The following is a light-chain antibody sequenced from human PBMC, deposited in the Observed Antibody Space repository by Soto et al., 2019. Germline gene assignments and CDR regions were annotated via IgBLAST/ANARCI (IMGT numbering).Light chain of an antibody. CDR2: DVS. CDR1: QSLNGR. Sequence: DIQMTQSPSTLSSSVGDRVTITCRASQSLNGRLAWYQQRPGQAPNLLIYDVSTLETGVPSRFSGTGSETEFTLTISGLQPDDFATYYCQQYNYFSTFCPGTKVEIK. V-gene: IGKV1-5*01. J-gene: IGKJ1*01. CDR3: QQYNYFST.